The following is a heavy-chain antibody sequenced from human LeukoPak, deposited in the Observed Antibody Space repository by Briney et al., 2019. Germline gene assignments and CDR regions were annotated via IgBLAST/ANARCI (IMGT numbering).Heavy chain of an antibody. J-gene: IGHJ4*02. CDR2: IYTSGST. Sequence: SETLSLTCTVSGGSISSYYWSWIRQHAGKGLEWIGRIYTSGSTDDNPSLKSRVTMSVDTSKNQFSLKLSSVTAADTAVYYCARGSYGSGSYSHFDYWGQGTLVTVSS. CDR3: ARGSYGSGSYSHFDY. D-gene: IGHD3-10*01. V-gene: IGHV4-4*07. CDR1: GGSISSYY.